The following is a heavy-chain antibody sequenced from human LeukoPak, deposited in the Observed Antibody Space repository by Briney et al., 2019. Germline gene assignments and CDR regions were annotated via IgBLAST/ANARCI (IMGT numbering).Heavy chain of an antibody. CDR2: IKQDGSDK. CDR3: ARERGVDIEDTRYGDHDEGLADNFDY. D-gene: IGHD5-12*01. J-gene: IGHJ4*02. V-gene: IGHV3-7*01. CDR1: GLTFSTYR. Sequence: GGSLRLSCAASGLTFSTYRMSWVRQAPGKGLEWVANIKQDGSDKYYVDSVKGRFTISRDNAKNSLYLQMNSLRADDTAVYYCARERGVDIEDTRYGDHDEGLADNFDYWGQGTLVTVSS.